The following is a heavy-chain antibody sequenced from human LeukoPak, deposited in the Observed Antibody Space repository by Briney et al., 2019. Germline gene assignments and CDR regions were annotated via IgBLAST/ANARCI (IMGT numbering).Heavy chain of an antibody. D-gene: IGHD3-22*01. CDR3: ASVSYDTSLQH. J-gene: IGHJ1*01. CDR2: IYYSGST. CDR1: GGSISSGGYF. Sequence: SETLSLTCTVSGGSISSGGYFWSWVRQHPGKGLEWIGYIYYSGSTYYNPSLKGRVTISVDTSKNQSSLRLSSVTAADTAIYYCASVSYDTSLQHWGQGTLVTVSS. V-gene: IGHV4-31*03.